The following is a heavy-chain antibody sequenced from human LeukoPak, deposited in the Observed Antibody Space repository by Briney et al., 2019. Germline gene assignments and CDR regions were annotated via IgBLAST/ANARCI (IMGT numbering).Heavy chain of an antibody. CDR2: IHYSGST. D-gene: IGHD3-3*01. Sequence: SETLSLTCIVSGGSISSSRDYWAWIRQPPGKGLEWIGYIHYSGSTTYNPSLKSRVTISVDTSKNQFSLKLSSVTAADTAVYYCARSSGKWSGDYYYHYMDVWGRGTTVTISS. CDR3: ARSSGKWSGDYYYHYMDV. CDR1: GGSISSSRDY. J-gene: IGHJ6*03. V-gene: IGHV4-61*05.